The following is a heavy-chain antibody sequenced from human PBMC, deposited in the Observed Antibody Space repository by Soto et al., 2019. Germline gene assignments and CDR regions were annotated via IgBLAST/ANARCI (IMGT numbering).Heavy chain of an antibody. CDR1: GGSFSGYY. CDR2: INHSGST. Sequence: NPSETLSLTCAVYGGSFSGYYWSWIRQPPGKGLEWIGEINHSGSTNYNPSLKSRVTISVDTSKNQFSLKLSSVTAADTAVYYCARGQATMVRGVIASIYYYYGMDVWGQGTTVTVSS. J-gene: IGHJ6*02. V-gene: IGHV4-34*01. CDR3: ARGQATMVRGVIASIYYYYGMDV. D-gene: IGHD3-10*01.